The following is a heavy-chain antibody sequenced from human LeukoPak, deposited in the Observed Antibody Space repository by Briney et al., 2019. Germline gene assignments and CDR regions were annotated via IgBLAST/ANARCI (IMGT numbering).Heavy chain of an antibody. CDR3: ARAGYSGMDV. V-gene: IGHV4-4*07. CDR2: IYTSGST. Sequence: TSETLSLTCTVSGGSISSYYWSWLRQPAGKGLEWIGRIYTSGSTNYNPSLRSRITMSVDTSRKQFSLKLRSVTAADTAVYFCARAGYSGMDVWGQGTTVTVSS. J-gene: IGHJ6*02. CDR1: GGSISSYY. D-gene: IGHD5-18*01.